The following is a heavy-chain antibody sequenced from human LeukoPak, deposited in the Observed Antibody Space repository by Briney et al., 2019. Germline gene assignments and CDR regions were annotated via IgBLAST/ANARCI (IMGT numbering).Heavy chain of an antibody. CDR2: IIPRFGTP. CDR1: GGTFNKYA. CDR3: ARDEGATIENYYYGMDV. D-gene: IGHD3-3*01. J-gene: IGHJ6*02. V-gene: IGHV1-69*06. Sequence: ASVKVSCKGPGGTFNKYAISWVRQAPGQGLEWMGRIIPRFGTPNHAQRFQGRLTITAEKSTSTVYMELSGLTSDDTAVYYCARDEGATIENYYYGMDVWGQGTTVTVSS.